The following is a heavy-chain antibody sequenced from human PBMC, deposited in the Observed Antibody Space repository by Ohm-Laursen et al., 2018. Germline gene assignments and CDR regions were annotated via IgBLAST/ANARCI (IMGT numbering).Heavy chain of an antibody. V-gene: IGHV1-46*01. CDR1: GYTFTSFY. CDR2: VNPNGGST. Sequence: ASVKVSCKASGYTFTSFYMHWVRQAPGQGLEWMGLVNPNGGSTGYAQRFKGRVTLTRDMSTGIVYMELSSLRSEDTAVYYCARGDYDSIGYFDYWGQGTLVTVSS. D-gene: IGHD3-22*01. J-gene: IGHJ4*02. CDR3: ARGDYDSIGYFDY.